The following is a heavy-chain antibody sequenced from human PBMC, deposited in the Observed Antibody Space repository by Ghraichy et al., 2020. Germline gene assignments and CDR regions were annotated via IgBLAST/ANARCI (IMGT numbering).Heavy chain of an antibody. CDR2: ISGSGGST. Sequence: GGSLRLSCAASGFTFSSYAMSWVRQAPGKGLEWVSAISGSGGSTYYADSVKGRFTISRDNSKNTLYLQMNSLRAEDTAVYYCANRNAYSSVYYFDYWGQGTLVTVSS. J-gene: IGHJ4*02. CDR1: GFTFSSYA. D-gene: IGHD6-25*01. V-gene: IGHV3-23*01. CDR3: ANRNAYSSVYYFDY.